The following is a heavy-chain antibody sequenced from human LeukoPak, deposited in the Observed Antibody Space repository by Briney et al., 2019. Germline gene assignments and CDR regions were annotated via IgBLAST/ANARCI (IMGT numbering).Heavy chain of an antibody. CDR2: ISYDGSNK. CDR3: AKERGVLLWFGDEPLDY. J-gene: IGHJ4*02. CDR1: GVTFSSYG. D-gene: IGHD3-10*01. V-gene: IGHV3-30*18. Sequence: GGSLRLSCAASGVTFSSYGMHWVRQAPGKGLEWVAVISYDGSNKYYADSVKGRSTISRDNSKNTLYLQMNSLRAEDTAVYYCAKERGVLLWFGDEPLDYWGQGTLVTVSS.